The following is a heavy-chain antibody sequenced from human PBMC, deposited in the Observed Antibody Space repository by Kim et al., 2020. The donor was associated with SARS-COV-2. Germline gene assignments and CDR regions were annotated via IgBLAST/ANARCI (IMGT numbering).Heavy chain of an antibody. J-gene: IGHJ3*02. Sequence: YADSVKGRFTISRDNSKNTLYLQMNSLRAEDTAVYYCARGSGSYSVAFDIWGQGTMVTVSS. V-gene: IGHV3-30*01. CDR3: ARGSGSYSVAFDI. D-gene: IGHD3-10*01.